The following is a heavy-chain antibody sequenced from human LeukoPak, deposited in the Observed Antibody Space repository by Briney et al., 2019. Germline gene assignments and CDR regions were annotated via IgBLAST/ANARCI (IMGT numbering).Heavy chain of an antibody. CDR1: GGTFSSYA. CDR2: IIPILGIA. J-gene: IGHJ3*02. D-gene: IGHD3-22*01. V-gene: IGHV1-69*04. Sequence: SVKVSCKASGGTFSSYAVSWVRQAPGQGLEWMGRIIPILGIANYAQKFQGRVTITADKSTSTAYMELSSLRSEDTAVYYCAREIVVAQSDAFDIWGQGTMVTVSS. CDR3: AREIVVAQSDAFDI.